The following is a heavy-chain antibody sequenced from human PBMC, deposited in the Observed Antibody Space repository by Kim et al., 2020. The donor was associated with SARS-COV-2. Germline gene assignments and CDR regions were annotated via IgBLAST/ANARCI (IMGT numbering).Heavy chain of an antibody. V-gene: IGHV3-23*01. D-gene: IGHD2-21*02. Sequence: YHADSVKGRFTNTRDNSKNTLYLHMNSLRAEDTAVYYCAKGSGDYGAFDSWGQGTLVTVSS. J-gene: IGHJ4*02. CDR3: AKGSGDYGAFDS.